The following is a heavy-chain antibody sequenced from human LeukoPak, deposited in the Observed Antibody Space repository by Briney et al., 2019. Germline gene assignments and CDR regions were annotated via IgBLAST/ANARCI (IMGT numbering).Heavy chain of an antibody. CDR1: GFTLSAFW. Sequence: PGGSLRLSCAASGFTLSAFWMSWVRQAPGKGLEWVANINADGSVEYLVDSVQGRFSISRDNAKDQLYLQMNSLRAEDTAVYYCATYRVSHGIDVWGQGTTVTVSS. CDR2: INADGSVE. CDR3: ATYRVSHGIDV. J-gene: IGHJ6*02. V-gene: IGHV3-7*01. D-gene: IGHD3-16*02.